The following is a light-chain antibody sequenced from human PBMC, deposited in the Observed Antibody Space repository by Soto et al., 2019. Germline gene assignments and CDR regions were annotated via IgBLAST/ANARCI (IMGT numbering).Light chain of an antibody. Sequence: QSALTQPPSASGSPGQSVTISCTGTSSDIGGYNYVSWYQQHPGKAPKLIIYEVSKWPSGVPDRFSGSKSGNTASLTVSGLQAEDEADYYCSSYAGSNDLLFGGGTKLTVL. CDR2: EVS. CDR3: SSYAGSNDLL. CDR1: SSDIGGYNY. V-gene: IGLV2-8*01. J-gene: IGLJ2*01.